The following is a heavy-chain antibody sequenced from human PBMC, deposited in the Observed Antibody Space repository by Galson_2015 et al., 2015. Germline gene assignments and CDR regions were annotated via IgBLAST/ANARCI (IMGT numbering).Heavy chain of an antibody. J-gene: IGHJ4*02. CDR2: IKSKVDGATT. V-gene: IGHV3-15*01. CDR3: ATGGFFLDY. Sequence: SLRLSCAASGFTFSNAWMNWVRQAPGKGLEWVARIKSKVDGATTDYAAPVKGRFTISRDDSKSTVYLQMNSLKTEDTAVYYCATGGFFLDYWGQGTPVTVSS. D-gene: IGHD3-3*01. CDR1: GFTFSNAW.